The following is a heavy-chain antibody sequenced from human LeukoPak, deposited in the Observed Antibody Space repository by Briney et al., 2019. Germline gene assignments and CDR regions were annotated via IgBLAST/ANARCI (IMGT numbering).Heavy chain of an antibody. J-gene: IGHJ1*01. CDR2: INWNGGST. V-gene: IGHV3-20*04. D-gene: IGHD5-24*01. CDR3: ARTDGAL. CDR1: GFTFEDHG. Sequence: GGSLRLSCVISGFTFEDHGMRWVRQGPGKGPEWVAGINWNGGSTGYADSVKGRFTISRDNAQNSLYLQMTGLRVGDTALYYCARTDGALWGQGTLVIVSS.